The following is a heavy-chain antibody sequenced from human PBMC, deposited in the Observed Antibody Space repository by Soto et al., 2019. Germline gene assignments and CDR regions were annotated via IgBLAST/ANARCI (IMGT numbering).Heavy chain of an antibody. D-gene: IGHD1-1*01. Sequence: GGSLRLSCAASGFTFSSYSMNWVRQAPGKGLEWVSSISSSSSYIYYADSVKGRFTISRDNAKNSLYLQMNSLRAEDTAVYYCAIQGAYYYYYYMDVWGKGTTVTVSS. CDR1: GFTFSSYS. CDR3: AIQGAYYYYYYMDV. V-gene: IGHV3-21*01. J-gene: IGHJ6*03. CDR2: ISSSSSYI.